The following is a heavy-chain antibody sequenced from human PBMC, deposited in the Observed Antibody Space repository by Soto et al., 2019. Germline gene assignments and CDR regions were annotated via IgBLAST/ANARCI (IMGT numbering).Heavy chain of an antibody. J-gene: IGHJ5*02. V-gene: IGHV1-18*01. CDR3: GSWEGYSGSYWARA. D-gene: IGHD1-26*01. CDR1: GYTFTSYG. Sequence: QVQLVQSGAEVKKPGASVKVSCKASGYTFTSYGISWVRQAPGQGLEWMGWISAYNGNTNYAQNLQGRVTMTTDTSTSTAYMELRSQRSDETAVYYCGSWEGYSGSYWARAWGQGTLVTVSS. CDR2: ISAYNGNT.